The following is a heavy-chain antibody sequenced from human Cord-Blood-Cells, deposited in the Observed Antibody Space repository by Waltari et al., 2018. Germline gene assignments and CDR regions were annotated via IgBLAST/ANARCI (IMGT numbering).Heavy chain of an antibody. CDR1: GFTFSSYG. D-gene: IGHD7-27*01. J-gene: IGHJ4*02. V-gene: IGHV3-30*18. CDR2: ISYDGSNK. Sequence: VQLVESGGGVVQPGRSLRLSCAASGFTFSSYGMHWVRQAPGKGLGWLAVISYDGSNKYYADTVKGRFTISRDNSKNTLYLQMNSLRAEDTAVYYCAKDLLGTFDYWGQGTLVTVSS. CDR3: AKDLLGTFDY.